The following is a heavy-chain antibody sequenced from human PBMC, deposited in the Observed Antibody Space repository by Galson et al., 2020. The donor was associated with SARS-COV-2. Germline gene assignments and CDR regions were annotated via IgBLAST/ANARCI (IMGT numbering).Heavy chain of an antibody. CDR1: GFTFRGYW. J-gene: IGHJ4*02. CDR3: ARILPSGYYDH. V-gene: IGHV3-7*01. Sequence: GGSLRLSCTASGFTFRGYWMTWVRQPPVRGLEWVAYINRDGTQEDYVDSARGRFTISRDNVESSVYLQMNSLRAEDTAVYYCARILPSGYYDHWGQGTLVTVSS. D-gene: IGHD1-1*01. CDR2: INRDGTQE.